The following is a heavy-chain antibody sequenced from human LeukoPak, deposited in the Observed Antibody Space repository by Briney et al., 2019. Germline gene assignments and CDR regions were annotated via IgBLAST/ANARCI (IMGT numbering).Heavy chain of an antibody. CDR2: LSASGDAT. CDR1: GFTFTIYP. Sequence: GRSLRLSCAASGFTFTIYPMIWVRQAPGKGLEWVSALSASGDATYYADSVKGRFTISRDNSKNTLYLQMNNLRAEDTAVYYCAKDGGIWGQGTMVTVSS. V-gene: IGHV3-23*01. J-gene: IGHJ3*02. CDR3: AKDGGI.